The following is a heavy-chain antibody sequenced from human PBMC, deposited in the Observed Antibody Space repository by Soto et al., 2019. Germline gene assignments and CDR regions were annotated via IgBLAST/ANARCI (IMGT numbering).Heavy chain of an antibody. D-gene: IGHD3-9*01. J-gene: IGHJ6*02. CDR3: ARDYDILTGYGDGMDV. V-gene: IGHV3-48*02. CDR2: ISSSSSTI. Sequence: EVQLVESGGGLVQPGGSLRLSCEASGFTFSSYSMNWVRQAPGKGLEWVSYISSSSSTIYYADSMKGRFTISRDNAKNSLYLQMNSLRDEDTAVYYCARDYDILTGYGDGMDVWGQGTTVTVSS. CDR1: GFTFSSYS.